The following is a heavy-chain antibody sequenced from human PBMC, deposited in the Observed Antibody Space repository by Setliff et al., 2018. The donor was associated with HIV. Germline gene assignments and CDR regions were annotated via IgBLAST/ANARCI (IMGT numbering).Heavy chain of an antibody. D-gene: IGHD2-15*01. CDR3: ARDSRDIVVVIAPEPEPYYYYGMDV. CDR1: GYTFSGYY. CDR2: IIPIFGTP. V-gene: IGHV1-69*13. Sequence: GASVKVSCKASGYTFSGYYMHWVRQAPGQGLEWMGGIIPIFGTPNYAQKFKGRLTITADESTSTVYMELSSLRSEDTAVYYCARDSRDIVVVIAPEPEPYYYYGMDVWGEGTTVTVSS. J-gene: IGHJ6*04.